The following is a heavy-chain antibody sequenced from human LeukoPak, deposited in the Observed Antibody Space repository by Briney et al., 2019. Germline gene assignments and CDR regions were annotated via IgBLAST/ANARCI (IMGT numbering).Heavy chain of an antibody. V-gene: IGHV3-11*04. CDR2: ISSSGSTI. D-gene: IGHD3-22*01. Sequence: PGGSLRLSCAASGFTFSDYYMRWIRQAPGKGLEGVSYISSSGSTIYYADSVKGRFTISRDNAKNSLYLQMNSLRAEHTAVYYCARALTTKLDYWGQGTLVTVSS. CDR1: GFTFSDYY. J-gene: IGHJ4*02. CDR3: ARALTTKLDY.